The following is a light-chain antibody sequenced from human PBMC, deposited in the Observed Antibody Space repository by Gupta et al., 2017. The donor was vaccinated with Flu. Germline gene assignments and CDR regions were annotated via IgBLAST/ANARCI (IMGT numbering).Light chain of an antibody. CDR3: QQYNNWPPIFT. Sequence: EIVMTQSPATLSVSQGERATLSCRASQSVSSNLAWYQQKPGPAPRLLIYGASPRATGFPARFSGSGSGTEFTLTISSLQSEDFAVYYCQQYNNWPPIFTFGPGTKVDIK. J-gene: IGKJ3*01. V-gene: IGKV3-15*01. CDR1: QSVSSN. CDR2: GAS.